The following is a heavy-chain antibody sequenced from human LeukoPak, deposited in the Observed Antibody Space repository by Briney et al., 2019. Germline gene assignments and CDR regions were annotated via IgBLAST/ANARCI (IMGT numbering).Heavy chain of an antibody. D-gene: IGHD6-19*01. V-gene: IGHV4-59*07. CDR3: TRILDSGCSDY. CDR2: VHYTGTT. Sequence: SDTQSLTCSVSGGSISPYYWSWIRQPPGKELQWIGYVHYTGTTKYNPSLKSRVTLSLDTSLNQFSLKMTSVSAADTAVYYCTRILDSGCSDYWGQGTLVTVSS. J-gene: IGHJ4*02. CDR1: GGSISPYY.